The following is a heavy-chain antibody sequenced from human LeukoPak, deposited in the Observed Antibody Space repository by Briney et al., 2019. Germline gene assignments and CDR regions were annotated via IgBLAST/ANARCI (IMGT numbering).Heavy chain of an antibody. D-gene: IGHD6-13*01. CDR2: IIPIFGTA. CDR1: GGTFSSYA. J-gene: IGHJ6*03. V-gene: IGHV1-69*05. CDR3: ARVGSSSSGHYYYYMDV. Sequence: ASVKVSCKASGGTFSSYAISWVRQAPGQGLEWVGGIIPIFGTANYAQKFQGRVTITTDESTSTAYMELSSLRSEDTAVYYCARVGSSSSGHYYYYMDVWGKGTTVTVSS.